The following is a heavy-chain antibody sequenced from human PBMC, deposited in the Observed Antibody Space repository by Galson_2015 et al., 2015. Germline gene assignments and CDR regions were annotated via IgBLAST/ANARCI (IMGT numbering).Heavy chain of an antibody. Sequence: SLRLSCAASGFTFSSYAMSWVRQAPGKGLEWVSAISGSGGSTYYADSVKGRFTISRDNAKNSLYLQMNSLRAEDTAVYYCARDGSYCSGGSCYSGGRYYYGMDVWGQGTTVTVSS. CDR1: GFTFSSYA. V-gene: IGHV3-23*01. J-gene: IGHJ6*02. CDR2: ISGSGGST. CDR3: ARDGSYCSGGSCYSGGRYYYGMDV. D-gene: IGHD2-15*01.